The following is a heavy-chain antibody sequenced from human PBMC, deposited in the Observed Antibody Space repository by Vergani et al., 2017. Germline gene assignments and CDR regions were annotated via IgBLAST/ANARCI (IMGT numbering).Heavy chain of an antibody. CDR3: ARDEQGQYFQH. CDR2: SNAGNGNT. CDR1: GYTFTSYA. D-gene: IGHD6-13*01. J-gene: IGHJ1*01. V-gene: IGHV1-3*02. Sequence: QVQLVQSGAEVKKPGASVKVSCKASGYTFTSYAMHWVRQAPGQRLEWMGWSNAGNGNTKYSKEFQGRVTMTTDTSTSTSYMELRSLRSDDTAVYYCARDEQGQYFQHWGQGTLVTVSS.